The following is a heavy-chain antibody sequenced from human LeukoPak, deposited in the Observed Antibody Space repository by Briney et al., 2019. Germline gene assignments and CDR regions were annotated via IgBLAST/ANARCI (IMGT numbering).Heavy chain of an antibody. CDR2: INPDGTTT. Sequence: GSLGLSCAASGFTFSTYWMHWVRQAPGKGLVWVSRINPDGTTTSYADSVKGRFTISRDNAKDTVYLQMNSLRAEDTAVYYCAREVEYSGQWGSPRGYNWFDLWGQGTLVTVSS. V-gene: IGHV3-74*01. D-gene: IGHD1-26*01. CDR1: GFTFSTYW. CDR3: AREVEYSGQWGSPRGYNWFDL. J-gene: IGHJ5*02.